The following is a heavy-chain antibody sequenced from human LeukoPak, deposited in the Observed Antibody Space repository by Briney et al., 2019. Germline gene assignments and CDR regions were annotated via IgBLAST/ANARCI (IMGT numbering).Heavy chain of an antibody. V-gene: IGHV4-34*01. D-gene: IGHD3-10*01. J-gene: IGHJ4*02. CDR1: GGSLSGYY. CDR2: INHSGST. CDR3: ARRKYYYGSGSYQWDY. Sequence: PSETLSLTCAVYGGSLSGYYWSWIRQPPGKGLEWIGEINHSGSTNYNPSLKSRVTISVDTSKNQFSLTLSSVTAADTAVYYCARRKYYYGSGSYQWDYWGQGTLVTVSS.